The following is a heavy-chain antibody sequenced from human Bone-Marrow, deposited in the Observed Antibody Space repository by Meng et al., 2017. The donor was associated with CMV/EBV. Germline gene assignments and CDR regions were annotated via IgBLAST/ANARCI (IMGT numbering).Heavy chain of an antibody. D-gene: IGHD2-21*01. Sequence: GGSLRLSCAASGFTFSSYDMHWVRQATGKGLEWVSAIGTAGDTYYPGSVKGRFTISRENAKNSLYLQMNSLRAEDTAVYYCARERFGGDCYSCHGMDVWGQGTTVTVSS. CDR2: IGTAGDT. V-gene: IGHV3-13*01. CDR3: ARERFGGDCYSCHGMDV. CDR1: GFTFSSYD. J-gene: IGHJ6*02.